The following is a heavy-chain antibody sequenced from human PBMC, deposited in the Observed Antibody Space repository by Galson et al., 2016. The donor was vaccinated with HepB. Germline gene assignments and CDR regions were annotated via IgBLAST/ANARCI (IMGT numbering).Heavy chain of an antibody. J-gene: IGHJ4*02. D-gene: IGHD5/OR15-5a*01. CDR3: VRQGNLVVVPSTNPEY. CDR2: VYYSGST. V-gene: IGHV4-39*01. CDR1: GASANHENYY. Sequence: SETLSLTCTVSGASANHENYYWAWIRQPPGKALEWIASVYYSGSTFYNPALQSRVTITFDTSKTRVFLSLTAGTAADTAVYYCVRQGNLVVVPSTNPEYWGQGTLVIVSS.